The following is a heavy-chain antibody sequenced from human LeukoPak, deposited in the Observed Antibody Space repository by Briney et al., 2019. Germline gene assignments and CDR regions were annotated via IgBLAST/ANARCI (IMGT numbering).Heavy chain of an antibody. CDR1: GGSISSSSYY. Sequence: SETLSLTCTVSGGSISSSSYYWGWIRQPPGKGLEWIGSIYYSGSTYYNPSLKSRVTISVDTSKNQFSLKLSSVTAADTAVYYCARAVGYITFDYWGQGTLVTVSS. CDR2: IYYSGST. CDR3: ARAVGYITFDY. D-gene: IGHD5-24*01. J-gene: IGHJ4*02. V-gene: IGHV4-39*07.